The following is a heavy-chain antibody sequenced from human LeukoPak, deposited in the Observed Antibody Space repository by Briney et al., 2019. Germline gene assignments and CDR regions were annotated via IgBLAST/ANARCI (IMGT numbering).Heavy chain of an antibody. CDR1: GYTFTGYY. D-gene: IGHD6-6*01. CDR2: INPNSGGT. J-gene: IGHJ4*02. CDR3: ARDSSSSWRAGPVDY. Sequence: ASVKVPCKASGYTFTGYYMHWVRQAPGQGLEWMGWINPNSGGTNYAQKFQGRVTMTRDTSISTAYMELSRLRSDDTAVYYCARDSSSSWRAGPVDYWGQGTLVTVSS. V-gene: IGHV1-2*02.